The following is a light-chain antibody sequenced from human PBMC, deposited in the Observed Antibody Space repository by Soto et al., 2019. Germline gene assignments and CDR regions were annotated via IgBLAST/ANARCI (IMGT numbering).Light chain of an antibody. V-gene: IGKV3-11*01. J-gene: IGKJ5*01. CDR1: ESVGSY. CDR3: QQYNNWPPIT. Sequence: EIVLTQSPATLSLSPGERATLSCRASESVGSYLAWYQQRPDQAPRLVIYDTSTRATGIADRFSGSGSGTDFTLTISSLEPEDFAVYYCQQYNNWPPITFGQGTRLEIK. CDR2: DTS.